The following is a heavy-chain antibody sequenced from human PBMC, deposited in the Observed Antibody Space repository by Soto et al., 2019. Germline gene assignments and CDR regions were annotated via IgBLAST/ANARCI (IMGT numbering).Heavy chain of an antibody. Sequence: TLSLTCAVYGGSFSGYYWSWIRQPPGKGLEWLGEINHSGSTTYNPSLKSRVTISVDTSKNQFSLKLSSVTAADTAVYYCARGGPGLSRIYYYYGMDVWGQGTTVTVSS. CDR2: INHSGST. CDR1: GGSFSGYY. V-gene: IGHV4-34*01. CDR3: ARGGPGLSRIYYYYGMDV. D-gene: IGHD2-15*01. J-gene: IGHJ6*02.